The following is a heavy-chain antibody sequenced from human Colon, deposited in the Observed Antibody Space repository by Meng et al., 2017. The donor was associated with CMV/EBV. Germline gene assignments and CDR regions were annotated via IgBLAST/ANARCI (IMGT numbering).Heavy chain of an antibody. CDR1: GYIFTIYH. Sequence: SVKSACKAAGYIFTIYHIHWGRQAPGQGMEWMGIINPSGDGTSYAQKFQGRVTMTSDTSTSTVYMELNSLRSEDTAMYYCAGDRSAEPWGQGTLVTVSS. CDR2: INPSGDGT. V-gene: IGHV1-46*01. CDR3: AGDRSAEP. J-gene: IGHJ5*02.